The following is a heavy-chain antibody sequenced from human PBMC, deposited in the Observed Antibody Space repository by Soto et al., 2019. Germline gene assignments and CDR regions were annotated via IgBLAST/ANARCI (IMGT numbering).Heavy chain of an antibody. CDR2: INGASTTT. V-gene: IGHV3-48*02. Sequence: DVQLVGSGGGLVQPGGSLRLSCVASGFPFSSYAMHWVRQAPGKGLEWIAYINGASTTTFYADSVKGRFTVSRDNAKNSVYLQMSSLRHENTAFYYCARDLSHWGQGMLVTVSP. CDR1: GFPFSSYA. J-gene: IGHJ4*02. CDR3: ARDLSH.